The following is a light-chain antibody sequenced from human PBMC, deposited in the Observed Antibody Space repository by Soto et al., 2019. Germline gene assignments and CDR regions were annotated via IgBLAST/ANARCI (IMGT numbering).Light chain of an antibody. CDR1: QYVSSN. V-gene: IGKV3-15*01. J-gene: IGKJ2*01. Sequence: EIVMTQSPATLSVSPGGSATLSCRASQYVSSNFAWYRQKPGQAPTLLIYRASTRATGIPARFSGSGSGTEFTLTISCLQSEDVAVYYCQQYNNWPYTFGQGTKLEIK. CDR3: QQYNNWPYT. CDR2: RAS.